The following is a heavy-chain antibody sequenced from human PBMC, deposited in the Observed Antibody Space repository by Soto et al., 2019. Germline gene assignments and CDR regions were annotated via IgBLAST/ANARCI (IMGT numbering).Heavy chain of an antibody. CDR2: ISGSGGST. Sequence: EVQLLESGGGLLQPGGSLRLSCAASVCTFSSYAMSWFRQAPGNGLEWVSAISGSGGSTYYADSVKGRFTISRDNSKNTLYLQMNSLRAEDTAVYYCAKDNIAVAGTFDYWGQGTLVTVSS. D-gene: IGHD6-19*01. CDR3: AKDNIAVAGTFDY. CDR1: VCTFSSYA. V-gene: IGHV3-23*01. J-gene: IGHJ4*02.